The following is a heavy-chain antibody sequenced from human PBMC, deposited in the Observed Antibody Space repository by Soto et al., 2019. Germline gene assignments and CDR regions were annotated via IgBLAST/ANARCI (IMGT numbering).Heavy chain of an antibody. Sequence: EVQLVESGGGLVQPGGSLRLSCAASGFTFSSYSMNWVRQAPGKGLEWVSYISSSSSTIYYADSVKGRFTISRDNAKNSLYLQMNSLRDEDTDVYYCARGLYDYYSSGYWGYWGQGTLVTVSS. CDR3: ARGLYDYYSSGYWGY. CDR2: ISSSSSTI. V-gene: IGHV3-48*02. CDR1: GFTFSSYS. D-gene: IGHD3-22*01. J-gene: IGHJ4*02.